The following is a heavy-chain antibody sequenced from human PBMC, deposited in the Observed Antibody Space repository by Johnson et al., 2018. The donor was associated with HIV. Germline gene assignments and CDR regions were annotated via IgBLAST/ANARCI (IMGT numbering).Heavy chain of an antibody. V-gene: IGHV3-66*04. CDR1: GFSISSNY. Sequence: MLLVESGGGVVQPGRSLRLSCAASGFSISSNYMSWVRQPPGKGLEWVSVFYSGSNTYYADSVKGRFTISRDNSNNTLYLQMNSLRAEDTAVYYCARHKAVADAFDIWGQGTVVTVS. D-gene: IGHD6-19*01. CDR2: FYSGSNT. J-gene: IGHJ3*02. CDR3: ARHKAVADAFDI.